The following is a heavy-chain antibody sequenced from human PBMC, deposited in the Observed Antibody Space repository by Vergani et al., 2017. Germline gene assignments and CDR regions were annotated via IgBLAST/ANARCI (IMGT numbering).Heavy chain of an antibody. CDR1: GGSISSGDYY. CDR2: VYYSGST. V-gene: IGHV4-30-4*08. CDR3: ARVAVVVAGTVDW. J-gene: IGHJ4*02. Sequence: QVQLQESGPGLVKPSQTLSLTCTVSGGSISSGDYYWSWLRQPPGKGLEWIGYVYYSGSTYYNPSLKSRVTISVDTSKNQFSLELGSVTAADTAVYYCARVAVVVAGTVDWWDERTLIAVSA. D-gene: IGHD6-19*01.